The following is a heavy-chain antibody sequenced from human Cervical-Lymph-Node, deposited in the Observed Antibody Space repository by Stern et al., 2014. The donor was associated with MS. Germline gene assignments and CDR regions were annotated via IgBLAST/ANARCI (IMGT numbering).Heavy chain of an antibody. CDR2: IDLDDDK. CDR1: GFSLSTSGMR. V-gene: IGHV2-70*04. D-gene: IGHD3-3*01. J-gene: IGHJ4*02. CDR3: ARSPPYYEFWNDYYYFDY. Sequence: SGPALVKPTQTLTLTCTFSGFSLSTSGMRVSWIRQPPGKALEWLARIDLDDDKFYSTSLKTRLTISKDTSKNQVVLTMTNMDPVDTATYYCARSPPYYEFWNDYYYFDYWGQGTLVAVSS.